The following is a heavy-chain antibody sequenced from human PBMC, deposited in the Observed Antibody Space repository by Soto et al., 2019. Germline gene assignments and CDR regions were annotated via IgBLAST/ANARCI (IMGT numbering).Heavy chain of an antibody. D-gene: IGHD3-16*02. CDR2: IYHSGST. V-gene: IGHV4-4*02. CDR3: AREPEYDYXWGSYRAPNYYYYGMDV. CDR1: GGSISSSNW. J-gene: IGHJ6*02. Sequence: PSETLSLTCPVSGGSISSSNWWSWVRQPPGKGLEWIGEIYHSGSTNHNPSLKSRVTISVDKSKNQFSLKLSSVTAADTAVYYCAREPEYDYXWGSYRAPNYYYYGMDVWGQGTTVTVSS.